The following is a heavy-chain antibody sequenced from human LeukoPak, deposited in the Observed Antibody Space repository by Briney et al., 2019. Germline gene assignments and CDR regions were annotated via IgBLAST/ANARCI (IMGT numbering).Heavy chain of an antibody. D-gene: IGHD1-1*01. Sequence: GASVKVSCKASGYSFSNYAMHWVRQAPGQRLEWIGWINAGDGNTEYSQKFQGRVTITRDTSASTDYLELSSLKFEDTAIYFCARGQHATGWYVDLWGCGTLVTVSS. V-gene: IGHV1-3*01. J-gene: IGHJ2*01. CDR2: INAGDGNT. CDR1: GYSFSNYA. CDR3: ARGQHATGWYVDL.